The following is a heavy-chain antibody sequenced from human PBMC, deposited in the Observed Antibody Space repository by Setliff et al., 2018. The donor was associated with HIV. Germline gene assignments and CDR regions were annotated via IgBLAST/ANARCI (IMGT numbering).Heavy chain of an antibody. J-gene: IGHJ4*02. CDR3: ATTVDIVTTDDF. CDR1: GGSISSSNW. D-gene: IGHD5-12*01. V-gene: IGHV4-4*02. CDR2: IYHSGST. Sequence: PSETLSLTCAVSGGSISSSNWWSWVRQPPGKGLEWMGEIYHSGSTNYNPSLSSRVTSSWDTSRNQFYLELRSVSAADTAVYFCATTVDIVTTDDFWGQGSLVTVSS.